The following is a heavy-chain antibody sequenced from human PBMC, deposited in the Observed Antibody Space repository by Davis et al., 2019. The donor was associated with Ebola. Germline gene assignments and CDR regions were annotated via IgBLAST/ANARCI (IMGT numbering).Heavy chain of an antibody. CDR3: ARLFGVIPVFDY. D-gene: IGHD3-3*01. J-gene: IGHJ4*02. CDR1: GFTFSSYT. CDR2: ISSSSLTT. V-gene: IGHV3-48*02. Sequence: ESLKISCAASGFTFSSYTMNWVRQAPGKGLEWLSYISSSSLTTYSADSVKGRFTVSRDNAKNSLYLEMNSLRDEDTAVYYCARLFGVIPVFDYWGQGTLVTVSS.